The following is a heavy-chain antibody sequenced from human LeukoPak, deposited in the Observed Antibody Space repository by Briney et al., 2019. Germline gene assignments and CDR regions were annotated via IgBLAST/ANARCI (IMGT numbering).Heavy chain of an antibody. Sequence: PSETLSLTCNVSGGSISSSSYYWGWVRQAPGKGPEWVANINLDGSQKYYVDSVKGRFTISRDNAENSLYLQMNSLRAEDTALYYCARKRPNYFDCWGQGTLVTVSS. V-gene: IGHV3-7*01. CDR1: GGSISSSSYY. J-gene: IGHJ4*02. CDR3: ARKRPNYFDC. CDR2: INLDGSQK.